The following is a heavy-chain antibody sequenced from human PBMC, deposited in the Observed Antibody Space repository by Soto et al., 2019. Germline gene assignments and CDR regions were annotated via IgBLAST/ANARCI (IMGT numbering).Heavy chain of an antibody. Sequence: PSETLSLTCTVSGGSLSSYYWSWIRQPPGKGLEWVGYMYNSGSANYNPSLKSRVTISVDMSQTQFSLKLTSVTAADTAVYYCARHGAIYSNSWYDFDYWGQGTLVTVSS. CDR2: MYNSGSA. D-gene: IGHD5-18*01. V-gene: IGHV4-59*08. CDR3: ARHGAIYSNSWYDFDY. CDR1: GGSLSSYY. J-gene: IGHJ4*02.